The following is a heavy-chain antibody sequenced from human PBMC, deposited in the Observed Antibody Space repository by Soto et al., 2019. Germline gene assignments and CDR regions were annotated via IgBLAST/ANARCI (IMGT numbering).Heavy chain of an antibody. J-gene: IGHJ4*02. CDR1: GFTFSSYW. V-gene: IGHV3-74*01. Sequence: EVQLVESGGGLVQPGGSLRLSCAASGFTFSSYWMHWVRQAPGKGLVWVSRINSDGSSTSYADSVKGRFTISRDNTKNTLYLQVNSLRAEDTAVYYWARDLVNYYGAGDWGQGTLVTVSS. CDR2: INSDGSST. D-gene: IGHD3-10*01. CDR3: ARDLVNYYGAGD.